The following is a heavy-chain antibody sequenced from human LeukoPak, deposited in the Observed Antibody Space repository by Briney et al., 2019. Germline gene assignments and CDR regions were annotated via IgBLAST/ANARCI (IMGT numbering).Heavy chain of an antibody. CDR3: ARAVGPFDF. CDR1: GFTFSTYG. Sequence: GGSLRLSCETSGFTFSTYGMHWVRQFPGKGLDRVAVIWPDGSIKYYADSVKGRFTISRDDSKNTLYLQMNSLRAEDTALYYCARAVGPFDFWGQGTKVIVSS. V-gene: IGHV3-33*01. CDR2: IWPDGSIK. J-gene: IGHJ3*01.